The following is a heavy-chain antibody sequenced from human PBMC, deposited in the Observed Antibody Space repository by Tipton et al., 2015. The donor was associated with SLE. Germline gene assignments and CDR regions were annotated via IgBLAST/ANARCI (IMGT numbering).Heavy chain of an antibody. Sequence: TLSLTCTVSGASVSSHYWNWIRQTPGKGLEWIGYIHYNRDTNYHPSLKSRVTISVDTSKNQFSLKLSSVTAADTAVYYCAREPGYCSGGTCYEFYYYYGMDVWGQGTTVTVSS. J-gene: IGHJ6*02. CDR1: GASVSSHY. V-gene: IGHV4-59*02. CDR3: AREPGYCSGGTCYEFYYYYGMDV. D-gene: IGHD2-15*01. CDR2: IHYNRDT.